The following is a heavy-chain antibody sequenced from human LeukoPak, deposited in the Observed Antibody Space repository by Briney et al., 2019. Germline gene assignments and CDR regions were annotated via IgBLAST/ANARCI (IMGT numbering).Heavy chain of an antibody. J-gene: IGHJ4*02. CDR2: FHYSGSP. CDR3: ARIVRGVNKYYFDY. D-gene: IGHD3-10*01. Sequence: SETLSLTCTVSGVSITSFYWTWVRQPPGEGLEWIGYFHYSGSPNYNPSLKSRVTVSGDTSKNQFSLRLTSVTAADTAFYYCARIVRGVNKYYFDYWGQGTLVTVSS. V-gene: IGHV4-59*01. CDR1: GVSITSFY.